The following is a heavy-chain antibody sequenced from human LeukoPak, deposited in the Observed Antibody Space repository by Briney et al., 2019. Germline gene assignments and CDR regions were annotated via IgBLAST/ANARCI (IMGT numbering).Heavy chain of an antibody. D-gene: IGHD6-19*01. V-gene: IGHV3-7*01. CDR3: ARGAVAGIYYYYGMDV. Sequence: GGSLRLSCAASGFTFNNHDMSWVRQAPGKGLEWVANIKQDGSEKYYVDSVKGRFTISRDNAKNSLYLQMNSLRAEDTAVYYCARGAVAGIYYYYGMDVWGQGTTVTVSS. CDR2: IKQDGSEK. CDR1: GFTFNNHD. J-gene: IGHJ6*02.